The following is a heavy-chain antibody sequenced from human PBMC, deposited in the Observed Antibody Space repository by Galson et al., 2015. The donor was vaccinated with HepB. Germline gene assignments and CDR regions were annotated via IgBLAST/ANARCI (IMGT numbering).Heavy chain of an antibody. J-gene: IGHJ4*02. CDR1: GYSFTDYW. CDR2: IYPSDSDT. Sequence: QSGAEVKKPGESLKISCKGSGYSFTDYWIGWVRQMPGKGLEWMGIIYPSDSDTRYSPSFQGQVTMSADKSISTACLQWSSLKASHTAMYYCARGYSSSPPGFDYWGQGTLVTVSS. CDR3: ARGYSSSPPGFDY. V-gene: IGHV5-51*01. D-gene: IGHD6-6*01.